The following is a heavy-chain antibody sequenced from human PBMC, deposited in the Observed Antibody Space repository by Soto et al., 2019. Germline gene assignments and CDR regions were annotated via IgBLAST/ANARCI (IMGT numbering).Heavy chain of an antibody. Sequence: QVHLVQSGAEVKKPGASVRVSCKASGYSFTGNSMHWVRQAPGQGLEWMGWINPNNGGTNYAQRFRGWVTMTKDTAVSTAYMDLNRRKSDDTAVYYCVSQSSGVVYWGQGTLVTVSS. J-gene: IGHJ4*02. CDR2: INPNNGGT. V-gene: IGHV1-2*04. CDR1: GYSFTGNS. D-gene: IGHD2-15*01. CDR3: VSQSSGVVY.